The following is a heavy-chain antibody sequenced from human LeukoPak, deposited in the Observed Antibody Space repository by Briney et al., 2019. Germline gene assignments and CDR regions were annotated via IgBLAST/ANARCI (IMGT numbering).Heavy chain of an antibody. D-gene: IGHD3-10*01. CDR2: ICVSGGSP. J-gene: IGHJ3*02. V-gene: IGHV3-23*01. CDR3: AKDVFSAYYGSWRDGPDS. Sequence: SPSLSCAASGFTFSSYAMSWVRQTPGKGLEWVSAICVSGGSPYNPGSVKGRFTFSRDTSKNTSYLQMNSLRAEDTAEYYCAKDVFSAYYGSWRDGPDSWGQGTMVT. CDR1: GFTFSSYA.